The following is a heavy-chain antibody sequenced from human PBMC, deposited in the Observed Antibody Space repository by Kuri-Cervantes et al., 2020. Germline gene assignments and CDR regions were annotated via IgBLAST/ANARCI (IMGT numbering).Heavy chain of an antibody. CDR2: MNPNSGNT. V-gene: IGHV1-8*02. CDR3: ARASEWWIQWGDY. J-gene: IGHJ4*02. CDR1: GYTFTYRY. D-gene: IGHD5-12*01. Sequence: ASVKVSCKASGYTFTYRYLHWVRQATGQGLEWMGWMNPNSGNTGYAQKFQGRVTMTRNTSISTAYMELSSLRSEDTAVYYCARASEWWIQWGDYWGQGTRGTASS.